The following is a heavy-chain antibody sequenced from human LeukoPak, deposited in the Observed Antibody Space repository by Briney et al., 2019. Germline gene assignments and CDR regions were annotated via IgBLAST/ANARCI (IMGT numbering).Heavy chain of an antibody. CDR2: IYTSGST. J-gene: IGHJ4*02. V-gene: IGHV4-4*09. Sequence: SETLSLTCTVSGGSISSYYWSWIRQPPGKGLEWIGYIYTSGSTNYNPSLKSRVTISVDTSKNQFSLKLSSVTAADTAVYYCARGVAAAGPDYWGQGTLVTVSS. CDR1: GGSISSYY. CDR3: ARGVAAAGPDY. D-gene: IGHD6-13*01.